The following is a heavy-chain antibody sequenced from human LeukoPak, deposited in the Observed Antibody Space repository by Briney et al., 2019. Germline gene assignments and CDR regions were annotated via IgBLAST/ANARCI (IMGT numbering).Heavy chain of an antibody. CDR2: IRGSGGGT. J-gene: IGHJ4*02. CDR3: AKAGIGVVGYFDY. CDR1: GFTFSSYA. V-gene: IGHV3-23*01. Sequence: AGRSLRLSCAASGFTFSSYAMSWVRQAPGKGLEWVSAIRGSGGGTYHADSVKGRFTISRDNSKNTLYLQMNSLRDEDTALYYCAKAGIGVVGYFDYWGQGTLVTVSS. D-gene: IGHD6-19*01.